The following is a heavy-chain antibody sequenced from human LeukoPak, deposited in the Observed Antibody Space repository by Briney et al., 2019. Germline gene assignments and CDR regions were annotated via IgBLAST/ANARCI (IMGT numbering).Heavy chain of an antibody. V-gene: IGHV4-59*01. CDR2: IYYSGST. Sequence: SETLSLTCTVSGGSISSYYWSWIRQPPGKGLEWIGYIYYSGSTNYNPSIKSRVTISVDTSKNQFSLKLSSVTAADTAVYYCARDERTYYDILTGYYSHGMDVWGQGTTVTVSS. J-gene: IGHJ6*02. CDR1: GGSISSYY. CDR3: ARDERTYYDILTGYYSHGMDV. D-gene: IGHD3-9*01.